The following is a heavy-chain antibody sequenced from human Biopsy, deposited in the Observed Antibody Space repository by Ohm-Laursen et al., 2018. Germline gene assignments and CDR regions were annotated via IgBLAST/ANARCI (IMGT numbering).Heavy chain of an antibody. CDR1: GYTFTSYD. D-gene: IGHD1-7*01. CDR3: GRAVRNQLLTDP. CDR2: LNPVSGNS. Sequence: SVKVSCKASGYTFTSYDITWVRQASAQGPEWIGLLNPVSGNSNFGQKFRGRVTVTSDTTISTAYMELSGLTSDDTATYYCGRAVRNQLLTDPWGQGTLVTVTS. V-gene: IGHV1-8*01. J-gene: IGHJ5*02.